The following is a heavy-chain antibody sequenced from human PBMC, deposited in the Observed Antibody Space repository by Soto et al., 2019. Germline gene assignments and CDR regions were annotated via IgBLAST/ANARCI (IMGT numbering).Heavy chain of an antibody. J-gene: IGHJ4*02. CDR2: ISSSSSYT. D-gene: IGHD1-1*01. CDR1: GFTFSDYY. V-gene: IGHV3-11*06. Sequence: GGSLRLSCAASGFTFSDYYMSWIRQAPGKGLEWVSYISSSSSYTNYADSVKGRFTISRDNAKNSLYLQMNSLRAEDTAVYYCARGAKETTGTTTDYWGQGTLVTVSS. CDR3: ARGAKETTGTTTDY.